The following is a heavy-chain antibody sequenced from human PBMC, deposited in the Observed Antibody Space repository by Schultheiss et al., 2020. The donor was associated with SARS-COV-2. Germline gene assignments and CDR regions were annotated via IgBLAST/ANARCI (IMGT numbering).Heavy chain of an antibody. V-gene: IGHV3-23*01. CDR1: GFTFSSYA. Sequence: GGSLRLSCAASGFTFSSYAMSWVRQAPGKGLEWVSAISGSGGSTYYADSVKGRFTISRDNSKNTLYLQMNSLKTEDTAVYYCTTHRLWFGESNYWGQGTLVTVSS. D-gene: IGHD3-10*01. CDR3: TTHRLWFGESNY. CDR2: ISGSGGST. J-gene: IGHJ4*02.